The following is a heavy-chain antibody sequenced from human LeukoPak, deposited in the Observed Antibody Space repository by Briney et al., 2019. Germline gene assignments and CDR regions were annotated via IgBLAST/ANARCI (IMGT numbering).Heavy chain of an antibody. CDR3: ARAYSRGPFDS. J-gene: IGHJ4*02. CDR1: GFTFSTYW. Sequence: GGSLRLSCAASGFTFSTYWMHWVRQAPGKGLVWVSRVNSDGSGTTYADSVKGRFTISRDNAKNTLYLQMNSLGAEDTAMYYCARAYSRGPFDSWGQGTLVTVSS. V-gene: IGHV3-74*01. CDR2: VNSDGSGT. D-gene: IGHD3-16*01.